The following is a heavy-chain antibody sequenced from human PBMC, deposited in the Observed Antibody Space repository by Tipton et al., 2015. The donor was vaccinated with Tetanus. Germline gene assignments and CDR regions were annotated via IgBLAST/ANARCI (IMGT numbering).Heavy chain of an antibody. Sequence: SLRLSCAASGFKFDDYAIHWVRQAPGKGLEWVSGISSSSDTLSYAESVMGRVTISRDNAKNSLYLEMNNLRAEDTAIYYCAKDPGPTPIAVAHNGYFDPWGQGTLVTVSS. CDR2: ISSSSDTL. J-gene: IGHJ4*02. D-gene: IGHD6-19*01. CDR3: AKDPGPTPIAVAHNGYFDP. CDR1: GFKFDDYA. V-gene: IGHV3-9*01.